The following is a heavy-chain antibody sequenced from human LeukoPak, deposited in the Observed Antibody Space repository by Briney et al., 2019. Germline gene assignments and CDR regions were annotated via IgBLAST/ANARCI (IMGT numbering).Heavy chain of an antibody. CDR3: ARDQGIFDY. J-gene: IGHJ4*02. V-gene: IGHV3-23*01. CDR2: ISGSDGST. CDR1: GLTFSNYV. Sequence: GGSLRLSCAASGLTFSNYVMSWVRQAPGKGLEWVSAISGSDGSTWYADSVKGRFTVSRDNSKNSLYLQMNSLRDEDSAVYYCARDQGIFDYWGQGTLVTVSS.